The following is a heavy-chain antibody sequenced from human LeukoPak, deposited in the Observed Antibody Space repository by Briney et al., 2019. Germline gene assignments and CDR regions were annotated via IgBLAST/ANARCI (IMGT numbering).Heavy chain of an antibody. CDR3: ASSFYYDSRDY. J-gene: IGHJ4*02. Sequence: PSETLSLTCTVSGGSISSGSYYWGWIRQPPGKGLEWIASISYSGSTYYNPSLKSRVTTSVDTSKNQLSLKLSSVTAADTAVYYCASSFYYDSRDYWGQGTLVTVSS. V-gene: IGHV4-39*01. CDR1: GGSISSGSYY. D-gene: IGHD3-22*01. CDR2: ISYSGST.